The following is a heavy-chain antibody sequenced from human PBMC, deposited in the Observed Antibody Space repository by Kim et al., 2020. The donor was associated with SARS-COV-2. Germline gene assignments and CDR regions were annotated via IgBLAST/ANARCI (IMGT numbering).Heavy chain of an antibody. CDR2: IIPVFRKT. D-gene: IGHD3-10*01. CDR1: GGTFGTYG. CDR3: ARSSARASYNWFDP. Sequence: SVKVSCKASGGTFGTYGLSWVRQAPGQSLEWMGGIIPVFRKTDYAEKFQDRVTITADESTSTTYMELTSLTSEDTAVYYCARSSARASYNWFDPWGHGTLVTVSS. V-gene: IGHV1-69*13. J-gene: IGHJ5*02.